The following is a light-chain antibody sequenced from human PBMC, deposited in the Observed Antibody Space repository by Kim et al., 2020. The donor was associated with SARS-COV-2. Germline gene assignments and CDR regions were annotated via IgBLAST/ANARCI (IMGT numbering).Light chain of an antibody. CDR1: QDIGSY. CDR2: AAS. V-gene: IGKV1-8*01. Sequence: AIRMTQSPSSFSTSIGDRVTITCRASQDIGSYVAWYQQKPGTAPKLLIYAASTLQGGVPSRFSGSGSGTDFTLTISSLQSEDFATYYCQQYYDYPRTFGQGTKVDIK. CDR3: QQYYDYPRT. J-gene: IGKJ1*01.